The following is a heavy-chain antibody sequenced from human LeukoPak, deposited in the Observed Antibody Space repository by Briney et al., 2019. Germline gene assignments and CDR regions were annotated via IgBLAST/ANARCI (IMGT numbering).Heavy chain of an antibody. CDR1: GFSFSSYG. Sequence: PGRSLRLSCAASGFSFSSYGMNWVRQAPGKGLEWVADIKYDGSNKNYVDSVKGRFTISRHNSKNTLYLQMNRLRAEDTAVYYCWKDLMDYDGPYWFVPQGEG. D-gene: IGHD3-3*01. CDR3: WKDLMDYDGPYWFVP. CDR2: IKYDGSNK. V-gene: IGHV3-30*18. J-gene: IGHJ5*02.